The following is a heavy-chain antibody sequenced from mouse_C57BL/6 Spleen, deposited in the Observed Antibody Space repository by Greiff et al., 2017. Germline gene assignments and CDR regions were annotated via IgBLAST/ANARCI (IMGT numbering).Heavy chain of an antibody. D-gene: IGHD2-5*01. CDR1: GFNIKDDY. J-gene: IGHJ3*01. Sequence: VQLQQSGAELVRPGASVKLSCTASGFNIKDDYMHWVKQRPEQGLEWIGWIDPENGDTEYASKFQGKATITADTSSNTAYLQLSSLTSEDTAVYYCTLYYSKAWFAYWGQGTLVTVSA. V-gene: IGHV14-4*01. CDR2: IDPENGDT. CDR3: TLYYSKAWFAY.